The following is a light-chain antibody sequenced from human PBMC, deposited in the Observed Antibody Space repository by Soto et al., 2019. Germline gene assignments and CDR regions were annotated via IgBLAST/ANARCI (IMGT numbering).Light chain of an antibody. V-gene: IGKV3-20*01. CDR1: QSVTNSF. CDR3: QQYNKWPWT. Sequence: EIVLAQSPGTLSLSPGERATLSCRASQSVTNSFLAWYQQKPGQAPRLLIYGASRRATGIPDRFTGSGSGTDFTLTISRLEPEDFGVYYCQQYNKWPWTFGQGTKVDIK. CDR2: GAS. J-gene: IGKJ1*01.